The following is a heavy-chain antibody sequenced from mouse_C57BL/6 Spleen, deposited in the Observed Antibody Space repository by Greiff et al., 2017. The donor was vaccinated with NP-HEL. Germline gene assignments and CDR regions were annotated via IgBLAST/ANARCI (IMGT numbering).Heavy chain of an antibody. V-gene: IGHV5-4*01. CDR3: ARDGITTVVAPYYFDY. CDR1: GFTFSSYA. J-gene: IGHJ2*01. Sequence: EVKLVESGGGLVKPGGSLKLSCAASGFTFSSYAMSWVRQTPEKRLEWVATISDGGSYTYYPDNVKGRFTISRDNAKNNLYLQMSHLKSEDTAMYYCARDGITTVVAPYYFDYWGQGTTLTVSS. D-gene: IGHD1-1*01. CDR2: ISDGGSYT.